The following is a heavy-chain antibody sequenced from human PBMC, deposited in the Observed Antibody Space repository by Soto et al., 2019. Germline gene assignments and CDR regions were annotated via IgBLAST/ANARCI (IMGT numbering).Heavy chain of an antibody. V-gene: IGHV4-59*01. CDR3: ASASYRSGNYYPPYYFSAMDV. Sequence: SETLSLTCDVSGAFIISYYWSWIRQPPGKVLEWIGYIYYSGNTNYNPSLKSRVTMSVDTSKNQFSLNLTSVTAADTDVYFCASASYRSGNYYPPYYFSAMDVWGHGTTVTVSS. J-gene: IGHJ6*02. CDR2: IYYSGNT. D-gene: IGHD3-10*01. CDR1: GAFIISYY.